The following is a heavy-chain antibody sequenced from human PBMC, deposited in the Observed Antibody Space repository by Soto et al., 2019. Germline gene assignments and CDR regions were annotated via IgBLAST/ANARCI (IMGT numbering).Heavy chain of an antibody. CDR1: GSTVSSNY. CDR3: ANQRGGYDRDFDY. D-gene: IGHD5-12*01. V-gene: IGHV3-66*01. Sequence: EVQLVESGGGLVQPGGSLRLACAASGSTVSSNYMSWVRQAPGKGLEWVSVIYSDGSTYYADSVRGRFTISRDNSKNTLYLQMNSLRAEDTAVYYCANQRGGYDRDFDYWGQGTLVTVSS. J-gene: IGHJ4*02. CDR2: IYSDGST.